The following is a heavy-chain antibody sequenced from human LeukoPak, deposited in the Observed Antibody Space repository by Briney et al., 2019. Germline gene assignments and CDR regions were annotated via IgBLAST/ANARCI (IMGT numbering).Heavy chain of an antibody. CDR2: IYYSGST. CDR3: ARLQAYGSGFDY. V-gene: IGHV4-39*01. Sequence: SETLSLTCTVSGGSISSSSYYWGWIRQPPGKGLEWIGSIYYSGSTYYNPSLKSRVTISVDTSKNQFSLKLSSVTAADTAVYYCARLQAYGSGFDYWGQGTLDTVSS. CDR1: GGSISSSSYY. D-gene: IGHD3-10*01. J-gene: IGHJ4*02.